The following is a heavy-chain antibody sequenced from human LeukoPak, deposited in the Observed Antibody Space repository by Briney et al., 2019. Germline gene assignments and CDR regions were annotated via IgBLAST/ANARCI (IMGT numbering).Heavy chain of an antibody. J-gene: IGHJ4*02. CDR1: GGTFSTYA. V-gene: IGHV1-69*05. D-gene: IGHD3-10*01. CDR2: IIPLFGTA. Sequence: SVKVSCKASGGTFSTYAVDWVRQAPGQGLEWMGGIIPLFGTANYAQKFRGRVTITTDESTSTAYMELSSLRSEDTAIYYCARVFARGGEITGSYYYYWGQGTLVTVSS. CDR3: ARVFARGGEITGSYYYY.